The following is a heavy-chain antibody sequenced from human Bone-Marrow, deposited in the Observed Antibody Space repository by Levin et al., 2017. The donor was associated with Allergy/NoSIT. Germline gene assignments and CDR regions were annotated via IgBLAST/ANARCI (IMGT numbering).Heavy chain of an antibody. D-gene: IGHD3-16*01. J-gene: IGHJ6*02. Sequence: PSQTLSLTCAASGFSGYWMHWVRQAPGKGLVWVSRINSDGSRTNYADFVKGRFTITRDNAKNTLYLQMNSLRVDDTAVYYCTRDRKDDYGMDVWGQGTTVTVSS. CDR3: TRDRKDDYGMDV. CDR2: INSDGSRT. V-gene: IGHV3-74*01. CDR1: GFSGYW.